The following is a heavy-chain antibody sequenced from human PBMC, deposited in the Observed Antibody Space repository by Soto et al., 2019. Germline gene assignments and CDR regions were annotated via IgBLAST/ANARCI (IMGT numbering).Heavy chain of an antibody. CDR2: IYYSGST. J-gene: IGHJ4*02. CDR3: ARDGSRYDFWSGPYYFDY. Sequence: QVQLRESGPGLVKPSETLSLTCTVSGGSISTYYWSWIRQPPGKGLEWIGYIYYSGSTNYNPSLKSRVTISVDTSKNQFSLKLSSVSGADTAVYYCARDGSRYDFWSGPYYFDYWGQGTLVTVSS. D-gene: IGHD3-3*01. V-gene: IGHV4-59*01. CDR1: GGSISTYY.